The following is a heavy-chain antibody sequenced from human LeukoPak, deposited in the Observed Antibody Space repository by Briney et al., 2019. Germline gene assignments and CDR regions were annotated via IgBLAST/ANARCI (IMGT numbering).Heavy chain of an antibody. Sequence: PGGSLRLSCAASGFTFSNFAMTWVRQAPGKGLEWVSSIVGSSSTYYADSLKGRFTISRDNAKNSLYLQMNSLRAEDTAVYYCARDDIAAAATGAFDIWGQGTMVTVSS. CDR3: ARDDIAAAATGAFDI. D-gene: IGHD6-13*01. J-gene: IGHJ3*02. V-gene: IGHV3-69-1*02. CDR2: IVGSSST. CDR1: GFTFSNFA.